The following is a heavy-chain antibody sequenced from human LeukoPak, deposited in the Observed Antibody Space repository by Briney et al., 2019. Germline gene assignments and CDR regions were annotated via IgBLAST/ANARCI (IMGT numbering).Heavy chain of an antibody. CDR1: GFTFSNYG. J-gene: IGHJ4*02. CDR3: VRSLDY. V-gene: IGHV3-30*03. Sequence: GRSLRLSCAASGFTFSNYGMHWVRQAPGKGLEWVAVVSYDESNKFYADSVKGRFTISRDNSKNTVYLQMNSLRVEDTALYYCVRSLDYWGQGTLVTVSS. CDR2: VSYDESNK.